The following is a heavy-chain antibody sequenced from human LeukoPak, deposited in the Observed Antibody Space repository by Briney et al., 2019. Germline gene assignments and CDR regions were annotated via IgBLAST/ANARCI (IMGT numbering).Heavy chain of an antibody. CDR3: AKAPVATIRRNWFDP. J-gene: IGHJ5*02. D-gene: IGHD2-2*01. Sequence: GGSLRLSCAASGFTFSSYGMHWVRPAPGKELEWVAFIRYDGSNKYYADSVKGRFTISRDNSKNTLYLQMNSLRAEDTAVYYCAKAPVATIRRNWFDPWGQGTLVTVSS. V-gene: IGHV3-30*02. CDR2: IRYDGSNK. CDR1: GFTFSSYG.